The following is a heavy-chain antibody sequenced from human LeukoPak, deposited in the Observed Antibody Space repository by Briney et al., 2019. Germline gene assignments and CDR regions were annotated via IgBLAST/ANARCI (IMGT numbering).Heavy chain of an antibody. V-gene: IGHV5-51*01. Sequence: GESLKISCKASGYIFSNYWIGWVRQMPGKGLEWMEIIYPGDSNTRYSPSFQGQVTISADKSISTAFLQWTSLKASDTAIYYCARQPLVRDCGGDCEFDYWGQGTLVSVSS. D-gene: IGHD2-21*02. J-gene: IGHJ4*02. CDR1: GYIFSNYW. CDR2: IYPGDSNT. CDR3: ARQPLVRDCGGDCEFDY.